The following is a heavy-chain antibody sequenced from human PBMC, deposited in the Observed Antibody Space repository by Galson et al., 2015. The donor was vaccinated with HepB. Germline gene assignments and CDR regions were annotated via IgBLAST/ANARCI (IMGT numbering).Heavy chain of an antibody. CDR1: EFPFSSYG. Sequence: SLRLSCAASEFPFSSYGMAWVRLAPGKGLEWVSAISGGGGETTSYADSVKGRFTISRDNSKSKVYLQMTSLRAEDTAVYYCAKDLNYDFLTGPYDRWGQGTLVTVSS. CDR2: ISGGGGETT. D-gene: IGHD3-9*01. CDR3: AKDLNYDFLTGPYDR. J-gene: IGHJ5*02. V-gene: IGHV3-23*01.